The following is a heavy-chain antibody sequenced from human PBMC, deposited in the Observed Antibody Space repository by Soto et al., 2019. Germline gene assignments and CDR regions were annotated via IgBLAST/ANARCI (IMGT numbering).Heavy chain of an antibody. D-gene: IGHD3-9*01. V-gene: IGHV4-30-4*01. J-gene: IGHJ4*02. CDR3: ACRGGTGYYNFDY. CDR1: GGSISSGDYY. Sequence: SETLSLTCTVSGGSISSGDYYWSWIRQPPGKGLEWIGYIYYSGSTYYNPSLKSRVTISVDTSKNQFSPKLSSVTAADTAVYYCACRGGTGYYNFDYWGQGTLVTVSS. CDR2: IYYSGST.